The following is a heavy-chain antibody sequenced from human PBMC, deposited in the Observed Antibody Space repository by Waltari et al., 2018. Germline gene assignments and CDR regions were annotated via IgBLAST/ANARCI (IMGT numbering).Heavy chain of an antibody. CDR3: AKEYYDSSGCPDY. D-gene: IGHD3-22*01. Sequence: EVQLLESGGGLVQPGGSLRLSCAASGSTFSSYAMSWVRQAPGKGLEWVSAISGSGVSTYNAASMKGRLTISRDNPKNTLYLQMNSLRAEDTAVYYCAKEYYDSSGCPDYGGQGTLVTVSS. CDR2: ISGSGVST. V-gene: IGHV3-23*01. J-gene: IGHJ4*02. CDR1: GSTFSSYA.